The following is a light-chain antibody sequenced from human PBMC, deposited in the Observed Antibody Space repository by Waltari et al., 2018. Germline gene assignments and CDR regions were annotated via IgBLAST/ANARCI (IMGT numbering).Light chain of an antibody. V-gene: IGKV1-8*01. CDR2: AAS. J-gene: IGKJ1*01. CDR3: QQYYSYPRT. Sequence: AIRLTQSPSSFSASTGDRVPITCRASQGISSYFAWYQQKPGKAPNLLIYAASTLQSGVPSRFSGSGSGTDFTLTISCLQSEDFATYYCQQYYSYPRTFGQGTKVEIK. CDR1: QGISSY.